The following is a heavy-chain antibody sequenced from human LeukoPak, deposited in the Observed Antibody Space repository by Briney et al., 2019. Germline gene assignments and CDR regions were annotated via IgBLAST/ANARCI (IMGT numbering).Heavy chain of an antibody. CDR3: ARHKSGAYQPQDS. CDR2: IYYSGST. V-gene: IGHV4-59*08. CDR1: GGSISSYY. D-gene: IGHD1-14*01. Sequence: SETLSLTCTVSGGSISSYYWSWIRQPPGKGLEWIGYIYYSGSTYNPSLESRVTISVDTSKNQFSLKLSSVTAADTAVYYCARHKSGAYQPQDSWGQGTLVTVSS. J-gene: IGHJ4*02.